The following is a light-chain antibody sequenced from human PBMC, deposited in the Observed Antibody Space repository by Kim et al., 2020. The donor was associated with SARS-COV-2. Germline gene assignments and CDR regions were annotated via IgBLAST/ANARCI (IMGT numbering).Light chain of an antibody. Sequence: SATVGDRVTLACRASQSISSYLNWYQQKPGKAPKLLIYAASSLQSGVPSRFSGSGSGTDFTLTISSLQPEDFATYYCQQSYSTPRTFGQGTKLEIK. CDR2: AAS. V-gene: IGKV1-39*01. CDR1: QSISSY. J-gene: IGKJ2*01. CDR3: QQSYSTPRT.